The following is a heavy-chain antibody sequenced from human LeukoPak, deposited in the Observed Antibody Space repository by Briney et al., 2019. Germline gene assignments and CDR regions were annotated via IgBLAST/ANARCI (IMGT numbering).Heavy chain of an antibody. D-gene: IGHD6-19*01. CDR3: ARVSSGWYSYFDY. Sequence: SVKVSCKASGYTFTSYDISWVRQAPGQGLEWMGGIIPIFGTANYAQKFQGRVTITADESTSTAYMELSSLRSEDTAVYYCARVSSGWYSYFDYWGQGTLVTVSS. J-gene: IGHJ4*02. CDR2: IIPIFGTA. V-gene: IGHV1-69*13. CDR1: GYTFTSYD.